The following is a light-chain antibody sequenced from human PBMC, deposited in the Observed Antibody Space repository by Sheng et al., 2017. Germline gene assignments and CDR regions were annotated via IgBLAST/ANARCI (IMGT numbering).Light chain of an antibody. Sequence: EIVLTQSPATLSLSPGERATLSCRASQSVSSSLAWYQQKPGQAPRLLIFDAANRATGIPARFSGSGSGTDFTLTVSSLEPEDFAVYYCQQRSSWPRTFGQGTEGGVQT. V-gene: IGKV3-11*01. CDR1: QSVSSS. J-gene: IGKJ1*01. CDR3: QQRSSWPRT. CDR2: DAA.